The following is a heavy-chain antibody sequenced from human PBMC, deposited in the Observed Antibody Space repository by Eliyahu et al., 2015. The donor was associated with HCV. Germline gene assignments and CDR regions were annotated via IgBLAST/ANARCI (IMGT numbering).Heavy chain of an antibody. J-gene: IGHJ4*02. CDR1: GFTFSSYW. V-gene: IGHV3-74*01. CDR3: ASVFTVTRDDY. D-gene: IGHD4-17*01. Sequence: EVQLVEPGGGLVQPGGSLRLSCAASGFTFSSYWMHWVRQAPGKGLVWVARINSDGNSTSYADSVKGRFTISRDNAKNTLSLQMNSLRAGDTAVYYCASVFTVTRDDYWGQGTLVTVSS. CDR2: INSDGNST.